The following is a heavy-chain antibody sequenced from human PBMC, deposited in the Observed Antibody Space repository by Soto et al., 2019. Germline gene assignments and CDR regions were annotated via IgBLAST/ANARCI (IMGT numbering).Heavy chain of an antibody. Sequence: SETLSLTCTVSGGSISSYYWSWIRQPPGKGLEWIGYIYYSGSTNYNPSLKSRVTISVDTSKNQFYLKLSSVTAADTAVYYCARDPRYYDFWSGLDVWGQGTKVTVYS. CDR3: ARDPRYYDFWSGLDV. D-gene: IGHD3-3*01. CDR1: GGSISSYY. J-gene: IGHJ6*02. CDR2: IYYSGST. V-gene: IGHV4-59*01.